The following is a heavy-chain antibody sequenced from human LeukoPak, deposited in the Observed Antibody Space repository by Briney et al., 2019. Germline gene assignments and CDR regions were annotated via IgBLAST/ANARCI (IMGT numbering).Heavy chain of an antibody. D-gene: IGHD2-2*01. CDR2: MNPNSGNT. CDR3: ARERTSWGFDP. CDR1: GYTFTSYD. Sequence: ASVKVSCKASGYTFTSYDINWVRQATGQGLEWMGWMNPNSGNTGYAQKFQGGVTMTRNTSISTAYMELSSLRSEDTAVYYCARERTSWGFDPWGQGTLVTVSS. V-gene: IGHV1-8*01. J-gene: IGHJ5*02.